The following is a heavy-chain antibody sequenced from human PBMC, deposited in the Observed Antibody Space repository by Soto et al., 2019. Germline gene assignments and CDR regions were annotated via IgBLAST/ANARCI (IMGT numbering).Heavy chain of an antibody. Sequence: QIQLVQSGAEVKKPGTSVKVTCKTSGYTFSSYGVTWVRQAPGQGLEWIGWTSGYNTHTNYAPKLHDRVIMTTDLPTGTDSMELRSLRSDDTAIYYCARGSSYGRSSWPDYWGQGTLVIVSS. CDR2: TSGYNTHT. CDR1: GYTFSSYG. D-gene: IGHD6-13*01. V-gene: IGHV1-18*01. J-gene: IGHJ4*02. CDR3: ARGSSYGRSSWPDY.